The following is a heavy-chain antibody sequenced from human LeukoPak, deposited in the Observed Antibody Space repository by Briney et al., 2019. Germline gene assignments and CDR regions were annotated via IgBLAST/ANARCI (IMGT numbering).Heavy chain of an antibody. CDR1: GGSFSGYY. CDR3: ARGEITIFGVVMSYYFDY. CDR2: INHSGST. Sequence: SETLSLTCAVYGGSFSGYYWSWIRQPAGKGLEWIGEINHSGSTNYNPSLKSRVTISVDTSKNQFSLKLSSVTAADTAVYYCARGEITIFGVVMSYYFDYWGQGTLVTVSS. J-gene: IGHJ4*02. D-gene: IGHD3-3*01. V-gene: IGHV4-34*01.